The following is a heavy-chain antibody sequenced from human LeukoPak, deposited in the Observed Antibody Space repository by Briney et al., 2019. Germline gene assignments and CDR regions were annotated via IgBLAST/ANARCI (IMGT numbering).Heavy chain of an antibody. Sequence: GGSLRLSCTASGFTFTNYGMHWVRQAPGKGLEWVALITYDGYYKYYSDSVKGRFTISSDTSKNTLYLQMNSLRAEDMAVYYCARDLSPVVRASPMGYWGQGTPVTVSS. CDR3: ARDLSPVVRASPMGY. V-gene: IGHV3-30*03. CDR1: GFTFTNYG. J-gene: IGHJ4*02. D-gene: IGHD3-10*01. CDR2: ITYDGYYK.